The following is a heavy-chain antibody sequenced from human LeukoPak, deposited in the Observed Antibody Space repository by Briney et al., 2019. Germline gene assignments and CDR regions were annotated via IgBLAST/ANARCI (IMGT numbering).Heavy chain of an antibody. CDR1: GGTFSSYA. V-gene: IGHV1-69*01. D-gene: IGHD3-3*01. CDR3: ARGKAYYDFWSGSYYYYGMDV. Sequence: SVKVSCKASGGTFSSYAISWVRQAPGQGLEWMGGIIPIFGTANYAQKFQGRVTITADESTSTAYMEPSSLRSEDTAVYYCARGKAYYDFWSGSYYYYGMDVWGQGTTVTVSS. CDR2: IIPIFGTA. J-gene: IGHJ6*02.